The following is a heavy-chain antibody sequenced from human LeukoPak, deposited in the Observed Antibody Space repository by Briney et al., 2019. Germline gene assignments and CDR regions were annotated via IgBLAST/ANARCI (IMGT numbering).Heavy chain of an antibody. J-gene: IGHJ4*02. D-gene: IGHD3-22*01. V-gene: IGHV3-15*01. CDR3: TTVPLITMIVVVTPLYYFDY. Sequence: GGSLRLSCAASGFTFSNAWMSWVRQAPGKGLEWVGRIKSKTDGGTTDYAAPVKGRFTISRDDSKNTLYLQMNSLKTEDTAVYYCTTVPLITMIVVVTPLYYFDYWGQGTLVTVSS. CDR1: GFTFSNAW. CDR2: IKSKTDGGTT.